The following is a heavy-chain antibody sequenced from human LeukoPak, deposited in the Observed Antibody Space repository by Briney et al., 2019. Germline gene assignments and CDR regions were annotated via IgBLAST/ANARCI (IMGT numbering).Heavy chain of an antibody. CDR3: ARAGYSFEYYYYYYYMDV. V-gene: IGHV4-4*02. CDR1: GGSISSSNW. D-gene: IGHD5-18*01. CDR2: IYHSGST. J-gene: IGHJ6*03. Sequence: SETLSLTCAVSGGSISSSNWWSWVRQPPGKGLEWIGEIYHSGSTNYNPSLKSRVTISVDTSKNQFSLKLSSVTAADTAVYYCARAGYSFEYYYYYYYMDVWGKGTTVTISS.